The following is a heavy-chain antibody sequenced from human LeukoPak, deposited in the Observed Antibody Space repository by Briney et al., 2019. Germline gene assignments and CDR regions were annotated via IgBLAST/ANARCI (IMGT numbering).Heavy chain of an antibody. D-gene: IGHD3-22*01. J-gene: IGHJ4*02. Sequence: ASVKVSCKASGYTFTGYYMHWVRQAPGQGLEWMGWINPNSGGTNYAQKFQGRVTMTRGTSISTAYMELSRLRSDDTAVYYCARGPPDTTIVVALLDYWGQGTLVTVSS. V-gene: IGHV1-2*02. CDR3: ARGPPDTTIVVALLDY. CDR2: INPNSGGT. CDR1: GYTFTGYY.